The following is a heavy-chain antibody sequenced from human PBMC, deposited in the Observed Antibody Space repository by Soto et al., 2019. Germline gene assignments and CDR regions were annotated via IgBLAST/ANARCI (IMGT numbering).Heavy chain of an antibody. CDR2: LSYDGNNK. J-gene: IGHJ6*02. CDR3: ARAGCDGGSCYTLVGLRYGMDV. CDR1: GFTFSNYA. V-gene: IGHV3-30-3*01. D-gene: IGHD2-15*01. Sequence: QVQLVESGGGVVQPGRSLRLSCAASGFTFSNYAMYWVRQAPGKGLEWVAVLSYDGNNKYYADSVKSRFTISRDNSKNTLYLQMNSLRVEDTAVYYCARAGCDGGSCYTLVGLRYGMDVWGQGTTVTVSS.